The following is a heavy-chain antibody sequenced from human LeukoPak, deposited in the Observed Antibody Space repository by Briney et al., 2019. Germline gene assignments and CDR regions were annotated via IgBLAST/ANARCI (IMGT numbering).Heavy chain of an antibody. CDR1: GFTFSSYA. CDR3: AKDIAAAGTNYFDY. Sequence: PGGSLRLSCAASGFTFSSYAMSWVRQAPGKGLEWASAISGSGGSTYYADSVKGRFTISRDSSKNTLYLQMNSLRAEDTAVYYCAKDIAAAGTNYFDYWGQGTLVTVSS. V-gene: IGHV3-23*01. D-gene: IGHD6-13*01. J-gene: IGHJ4*02. CDR2: ISGSGGST.